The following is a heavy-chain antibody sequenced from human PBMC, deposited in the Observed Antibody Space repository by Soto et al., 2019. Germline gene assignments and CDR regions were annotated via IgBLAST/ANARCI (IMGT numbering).Heavy chain of an antibody. J-gene: IGHJ4*02. D-gene: IGHD3-22*01. CDR1: GGSVISNY. V-gene: IGHV4-59*02. CDR2: VYYSGST. CDR3: ARVKKYFDSLTYFDF. Sequence: SETLSLTCSVSGGSVISNYWSWIRQPPGKGLEWIGYVYYSGSTNYNPSLKSRVTILVDTSTNQFSLKLSSVAAADTAMYYCARVKKYFDSLTYFDFWGQGTLVTVSS.